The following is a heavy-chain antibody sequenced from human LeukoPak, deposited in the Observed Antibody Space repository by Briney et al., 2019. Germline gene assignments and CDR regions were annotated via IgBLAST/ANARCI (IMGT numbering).Heavy chain of an antibody. Sequence: SETLSLTCTVSGGSISSSDYYWGWIRQPPGKGLEWIGSIYYSGSTNYNPSLKSRVAISLDASKKQFSLKLSSVTAADTAVYYCARASNYYDSSGPLPDYWGQGTLVTVSS. CDR3: ARASNYYDSSGPLPDY. J-gene: IGHJ4*02. V-gene: IGHV4-39*07. D-gene: IGHD3-22*01. CDR1: GGSISSSDYY. CDR2: IYYSGST.